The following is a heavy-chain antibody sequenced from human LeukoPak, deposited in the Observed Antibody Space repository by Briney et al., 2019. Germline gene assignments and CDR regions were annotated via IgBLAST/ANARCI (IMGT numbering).Heavy chain of an antibody. Sequence: PSETLSLTCAVSGYSISSGYYWGWIRQPPGKGLEWIGSIYHSGSTYYNPSLKSRVTISVDTSKNQFSLKLSSVTAADTAVYYCAGGNILKVRQNAFDIWGQGTMVTVSS. V-gene: IGHV4-38-2*01. CDR3: AGGNILKVRQNAFDI. J-gene: IGHJ3*02. CDR1: GYSISSGYY. CDR2: IYHSGST. D-gene: IGHD3-10*01.